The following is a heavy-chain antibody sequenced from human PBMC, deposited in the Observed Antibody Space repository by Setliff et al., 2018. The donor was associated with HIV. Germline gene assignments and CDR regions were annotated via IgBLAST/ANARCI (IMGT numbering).Heavy chain of an antibody. CDR2: ISAYDGDT. CDR1: NYTFTNYA. CDR3: ARVGLSAVPFPTVY. V-gene: IGHV1-18*01. J-gene: IGHJ4*02. Sequence: VSCKASNYTFTNYAITWVRQAPGQRPEWMGWISAYDGDTKYAQKFHNGLSMTADTSTTTAYMDLRGLTSDDTGVYYCARVGLSAVPFPTVYWGQGTLVTVSS. D-gene: IGHD4-4*01.